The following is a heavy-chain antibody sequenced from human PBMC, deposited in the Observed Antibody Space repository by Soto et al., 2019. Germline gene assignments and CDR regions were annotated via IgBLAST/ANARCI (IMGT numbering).Heavy chain of an antibody. J-gene: IGHJ6*02. D-gene: IGHD3-3*01. Sequence: QVQLVQSGAEVKKPGASVKVSCKASGYTFTSYYMHWVRQAPGQGLEWMGIINPSGGSTSYAQKFQGRVTMTRDTSTSTVYTELSSLRSEDTAVYYCARDFGVGAYYYYGMDVWGQGTTVTVSS. V-gene: IGHV1-46*01. CDR2: INPSGGST. CDR3: ARDFGVGAYYYYGMDV. CDR1: GYTFTSYY.